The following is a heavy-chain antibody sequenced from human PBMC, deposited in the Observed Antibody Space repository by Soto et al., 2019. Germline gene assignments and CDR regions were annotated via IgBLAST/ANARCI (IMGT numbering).Heavy chain of an antibody. CDR1: GGSFSGYY. CDR3: ARGLKTYYYDSSGYPVRPYYFDY. J-gene: IGHJ4*02. V-gene: IGHV4-34*01. D-gene: IGHD3-22*01. Sequence: SETLSLTCAVYGGSFSGYYWSWIRQPPGKGLEWIGEINHSGSTNYNPSLKSRVTISVDTSKNQFSLKLSSVTAADTAVYYCARGLKTYYYDSSGYPVRPYYFDYWGQGTLVTVSS. CDR2: INHSGST.